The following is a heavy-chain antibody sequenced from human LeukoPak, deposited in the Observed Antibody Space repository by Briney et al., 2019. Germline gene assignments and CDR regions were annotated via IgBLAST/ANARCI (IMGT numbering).Heavy chain of an antibody. D-gene: IGHD3-10*01. CDR1: GFTFSNYW. Sequence: GGSLRLSCAASGFTFSNYWMHWVRHAPGKGLVWVSRVNSDGSNTYYADSVKGRFTISRDNAKNTLYLQMNSLRAEDTAVYYCATPRGDYYYGMDVWGLGTTVTVSS. CDR2: VNSDGSNT. J-gene: IGHJ6*02. V-gene: IGHV3-74*01. CDR3: ATPRGDYYYGMDV.